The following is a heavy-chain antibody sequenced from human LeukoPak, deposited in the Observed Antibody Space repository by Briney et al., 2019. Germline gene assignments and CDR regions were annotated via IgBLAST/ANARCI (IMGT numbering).Heavy chain of an antibody. J-gene: IGHJ4*02. CDR2: IYYSGST. D-gene: IGHD3-10*01. V-gene: IGHV4-39*01. CDR1: GGSISSSSYY. Sequence: SETLSLTCTVSGGSISSSSYYWGWIRQPPGKGLEWIGSIYYSGSTYYNPSLKSRVTISVDTSKNQFSLKLSSVTAADTAVYYCASPYGSGIYWGQGTLVTVSS. CDR3: ASPYGSGIY.